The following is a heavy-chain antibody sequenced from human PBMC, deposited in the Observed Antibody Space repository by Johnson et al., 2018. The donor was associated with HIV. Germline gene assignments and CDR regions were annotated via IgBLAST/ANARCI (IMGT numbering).Heavy chain of an antibody. V-gene: IGHV3-23*04. CDR3: AKTFPLTAAGFPLNAFDI. CDR2: ISGSGGST. CDR1: GFTFSSYA. J-gene: IGHJ3*02. Sequence: VQLVESGGGVVRPGGSLRLSCAASGFTFSSYAMSWVRQAPGKGLEWVSAISGSGGSTYYADSVKGRFTIARDNSKNTLYLQMNSLRAEDTAVYYCAKTFPLTAAGFPLNAFDIWGQGTMVTVSS. D-gene: IGHD6-13*01.